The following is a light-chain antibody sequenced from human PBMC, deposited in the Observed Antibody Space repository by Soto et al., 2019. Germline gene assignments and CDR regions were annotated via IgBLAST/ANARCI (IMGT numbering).Light chain of an antibody. Sequence: QSALTKPRSVYGSPGGSVTISCKGTSSDVGGYNYVSWYQQHPGKAPKLMIYDVSKRPSGVPDRFSGSKSGNTASLTISGLQAEDEADYYCCSYAGSYTFPYVFGTGTKVTVL. CDR1: SSDVGGYNY. CDR3: CSYAGSYTFPYV. V-gene: IGLV2-11*01. CDR2: DVS. J-gene: IGLJ1*01.